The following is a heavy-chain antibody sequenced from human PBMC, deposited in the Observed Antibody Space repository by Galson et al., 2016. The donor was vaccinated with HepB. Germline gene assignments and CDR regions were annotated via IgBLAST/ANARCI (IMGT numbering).Heavy chain of an antibody. J-gene: IGHJ3*02. CDR3: ARGRGSNWRDAFDI. V-gene: IGHV3-74*01. D-gene: IGHD6-13*01. CDR2: ISGDGSST. Sequence: SLRLSCAASGFTFSHHWMHWVRQAPGKGLVWVSRISGDGSSTSYADSVKGRFTISRDNDKNSLHLQMNILRAEDTALYYCARGRGSNWRDAFDIWGQGTMVTVSS. CDR1: GFTFSHHW.